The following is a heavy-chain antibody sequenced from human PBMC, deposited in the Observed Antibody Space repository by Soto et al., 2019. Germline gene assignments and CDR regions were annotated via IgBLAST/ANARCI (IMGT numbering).Heavy chain of an antibody. V-gene: IGHV3-21*06. Sequence: EVQLVESGGGLVKPGGSVRLSCEASGFTFTSDSMTCVLQAPGKGLEWVSSISSHGPDIVYADSVKGRFTITRDNAKDSLQLQKYSLTGEDSAVYYCARGAAVAGKLDLWGQGTLVTVSS. J-gene: IGHJ4*02. CDR2: ISSHGPDI. CDR3: ARGAAVAGKLDL. CDR1: GFTFTSDS. D-gene: IGHD6-19*01.